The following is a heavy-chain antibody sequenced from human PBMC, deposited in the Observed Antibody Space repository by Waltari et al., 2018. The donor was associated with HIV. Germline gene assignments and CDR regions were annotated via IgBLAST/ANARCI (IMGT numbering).Heavy chain of an antibody. CDR1: GYTFNRSG. CDR3: ARVQNDYGDYDPIYFDY. V-gene: IGHV1-18*01. J-gene: IGHJ4*02. Sequence: QVQLVPSGAEVKKPGAPVTVSCQASGYTFNRSGIRWVRPAPGQGLEWMGWISVYNGNTNYAQKLQGRVTMTTDTSTSTGYMELRSLRSDDTAVYYCARVQNDYGDYDPIYFDYWGQGTLVTVSS. D-gene: IGHD4-17*01. CDR2: ISVYNGNT.